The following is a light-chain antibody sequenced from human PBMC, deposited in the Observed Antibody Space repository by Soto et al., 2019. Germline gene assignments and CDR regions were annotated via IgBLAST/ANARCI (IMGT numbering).Light chain of an antibody. CDR2: GAS. CDR3: QQYNNWPQT. CDR1: QSVSNN. Sequence: EIVLTQSPGTLSLSPGERAALSCRASQSVSNNYLAWYQQKPGQAPRILIYGASTRATGIPARFSGSGSGTEFTLTISRLQSEDFEVYYCQQYNNWPQTFGQGTKVDIK. V-gene: IGKV3-15*01. J-gene: IGKJ1*01.